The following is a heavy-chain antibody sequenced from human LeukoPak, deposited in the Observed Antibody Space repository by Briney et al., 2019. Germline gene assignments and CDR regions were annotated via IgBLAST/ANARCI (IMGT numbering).Heavy chain of an antibody. V-gene: IGHV4-38-2*01. Sequence: PSETLSLTCAVSGYSISSGYYWGWIRQPLGKGLEWIGSIYHSGSTYYNPSLKSRVTISVDTSKNQFSLKLSSVTAADTAVYYCARRGPNNFDYWGQGTLVTVSS. CDR1: GYSISSGYY. CDR3: ARRGPNNFDY. CDR2: IYHSGST. D-gene: IGHD1/OR15-1a*01. J-gene: IGHJ4*02.